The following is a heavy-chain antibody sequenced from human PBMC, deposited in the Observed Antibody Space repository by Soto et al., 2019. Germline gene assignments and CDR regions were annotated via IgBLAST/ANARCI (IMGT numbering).Heavy chain of an antibody. J-gene: IGHJ4*02. Sequence: PSETLSLTCTVSGCSISSYYWSWIRRPPGKGLEWIGYIYYSGSTNYNPSLKSRVTISVDTSKNQFSLKLSSVTAADTAVYYCARAPRVVVAATPGAFDYWGQGTLVTVS. CDR3: ARAPRVVVAATPGAFDY. D-gene: IGHD2-15*01. CDR2: IYYSGST. CDR1: GCSISSYY. V-gene: IGHV4-59*01.